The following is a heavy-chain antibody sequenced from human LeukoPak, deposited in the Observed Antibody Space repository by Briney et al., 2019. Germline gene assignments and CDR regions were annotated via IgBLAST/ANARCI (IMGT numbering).Heavy chain of an antibody. Sequence: KPGGSLKLSCAASGFIYSSAWMNWVRQAPGKGLEWVGRIKSKIDGETTDYAAPVKGRFTLSRDDSTNTLYLLMNSLKTEDTAVYYCTSDLPAYGPYDFDYWGRGTLVTVSS. J-gene: IGHJ4*02. CDR1: GFIYSSAW. D-gene: IGHD4-17*01. CDR3: TSDLPAYGPYDFDY. V-gene: IGHV3-15*01. CDR2: IKSKIDGETT.